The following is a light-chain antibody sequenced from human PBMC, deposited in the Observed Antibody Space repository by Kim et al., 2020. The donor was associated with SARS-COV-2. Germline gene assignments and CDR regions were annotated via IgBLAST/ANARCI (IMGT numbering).Light chain of an antibody. J-gene: IGKJ5*01. V-gene: IGKV1-17*01. CDR3: LQHNTYPIT. Sequence: VSVGDRVTITCRARQDIRNDLGWYQQNPGRAPKRLIYGASSLQSGVPSRFSGSGAGTEFTLTISSLQPEDFATYFCLQHNTYPITFGQGTRLEIK. CDR1: QDIRND. CDR2: GAS.